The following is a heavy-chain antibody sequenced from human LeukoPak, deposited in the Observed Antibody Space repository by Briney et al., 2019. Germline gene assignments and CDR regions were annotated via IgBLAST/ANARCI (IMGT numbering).Heavy chain of an antibody. J-gene: IGHJ3*02. Sequence: GSLRLSCAASGFTFSSYSMNWVRQAPGKGLEWVSYISSSSSTIYYADSVKGRFTISRDNAKNSLYLQMNSLRDEDTAVYYRARDCGGSGWIDAFDIWGQGTMVTVSS. D-gene: IGHD6-19*01. CDR2: ISSSSSTI. CDR1: GFTFSSYS. CDR3: ARDCGGSGWIDAFDI. V-gene: IGHV3-48*02.